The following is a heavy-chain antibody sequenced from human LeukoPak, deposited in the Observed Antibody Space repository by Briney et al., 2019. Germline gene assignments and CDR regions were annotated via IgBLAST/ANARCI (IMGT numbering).Heavy chain of an antibody. D-gene: IGHD5-12*01. Sequence: GGSLRLSCAASGFTFSSYSMNWVRQAPGKGLEWVSSISSSSSYIYYADSVKGRFTISRDNAKNSLYLQMNSLRAGDTAVYYCARSRGYHPKYPFDYWGQGTLVTVSS. CDR1: GFTFSSYS. J-gene: IGHJ4*02. V-gene: IGHV3-21*01. CDR2: ISSSSSYI. CDR3: ARSRGYHPKYPFDY.